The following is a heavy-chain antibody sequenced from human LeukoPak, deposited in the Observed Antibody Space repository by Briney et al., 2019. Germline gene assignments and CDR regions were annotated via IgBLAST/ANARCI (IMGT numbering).Heavy chain of an antibody. V-gene: IGHV3-23*01. CDR3: AKRNYYDSSGFLFDD. CDR2: IGGSGDST. J-gene: IGHJ4*02. D-gene: IGHD3-22*01. Sequence: GGSLRLSCAASGFTFSSYAMSWVRQAPGKGLEWVSAIGGSGDSTFYTDSVKGRFIVSRDNFKNTLYLQMNSLRAEDTAVYYCAKRNYYDSSGFLFDDWGRGTLVTVSS. CDR1: GFTFSSYA.